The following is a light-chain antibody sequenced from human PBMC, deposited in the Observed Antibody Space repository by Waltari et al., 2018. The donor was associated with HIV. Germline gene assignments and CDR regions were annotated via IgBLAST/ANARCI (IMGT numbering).Light chain of an antibody. J-gene: IGLJ2*01. CDR3: STWDNRLGTYI. CDR2: RND. Sequence: QSVLTQPPSASATPGQRVVISCSGTWQDIGSSFVYWYQLLPGTTPTLLISRNDQRPSGVPDRFSGSKSDSSASLAVTDLRSEDEGDYYCSTWDNRLGTYIFGGGTKLTVL. V-gene: IGLV1-47*01. CDR1: WQDIGSSF.